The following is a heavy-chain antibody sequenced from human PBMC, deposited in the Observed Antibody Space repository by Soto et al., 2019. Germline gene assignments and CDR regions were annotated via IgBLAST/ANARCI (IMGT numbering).Heavy chain of an antibody. CDR3: AGRSGSSDY. D-gene: IGHD3-10*01. CDR2: ISYDEIDK. J-gene: IGHJ4*02. Sequence: GGSLRLSCAASGFTFSYYTMHWVRQAPGKGLEWVALISYDEIDKYFADAVKGRFTITRDNPKNTLYLQMDSLRAEDTAVYYCAGRSGSSDYWGRGTLVTVSS. CDR1: GFTFSYYT. V-gene: IGHV3-30*04.